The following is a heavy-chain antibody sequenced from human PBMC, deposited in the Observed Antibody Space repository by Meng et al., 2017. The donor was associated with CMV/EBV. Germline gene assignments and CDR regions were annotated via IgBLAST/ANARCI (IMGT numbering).Heavy chain of an antibody. Sequence: PVKVSCKASGYTFTSYGISWVRQAPGQGLEWMGWISVYNGNTNYAQKFQGRVTMTTDTSTRTAYMELRSLRSDDTAVYYCARVGPRSSSSRGYFDYWGQGTLVTVSS. V-gene: IGHV1-18*01. CDR2: ISVYNGNT. D-gene: IGHD6-13*01. J-gene: IGHJ4*02. CDR1: GYTFTSYG. CDR3: ARVGPRSSSSRGYFDY.